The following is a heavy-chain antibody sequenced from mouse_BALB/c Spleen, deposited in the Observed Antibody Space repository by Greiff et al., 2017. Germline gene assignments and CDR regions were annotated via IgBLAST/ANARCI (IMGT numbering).Heavy chain of an antibody. CDR1: GFTFSSYA. CDR2: IRSGGSYT. CDR3: ARPYGNYDEGFAY. Sequence: EVQGVESGGGLVKPGGSLKLSCAASGFTFSSYAMSWVRQSPEKRLEWVAEIRSGGSYTYYPDTVTGRFTISRDNAKNTLDLEMSSRRSEDTAMYYCARPYGNYDEGFAYWGQGTLVTVSA. J-gene: IGHJ3*01. D-gene: IGHD2-1*01. V-gene: IGHV5-9-4*01.